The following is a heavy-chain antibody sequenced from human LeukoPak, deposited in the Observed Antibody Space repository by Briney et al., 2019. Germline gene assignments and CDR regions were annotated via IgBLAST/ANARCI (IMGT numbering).Heavy chain of an antibody. J-gene: IGHJ4*02. V-gene: IGHV1-2*02. Sequence: ASVKVSCKASGYTFTGYYMHWVRQAPGQGLEWMEWINPNSGGTNYAQKFQGRVTMTRDTSISTAYMELSRLRSDDTAVYYCARGSRDGYHYYFDYWGQGTLVTVSS. D-gene: IGHD5-24*01. CDR2: INPNSGGT. CDR3: ARGSRDGYHYYFDY. CDR1: GYTFTGYY.